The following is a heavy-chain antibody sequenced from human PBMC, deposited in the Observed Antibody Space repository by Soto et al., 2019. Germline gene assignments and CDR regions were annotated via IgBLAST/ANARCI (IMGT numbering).Heavy chain of an antibody. CDR3: AAKDVTGAAFDF. Sequence: GASLKVSCKASGFTFGSSAVQWVRQARGQRLEWIGWIVVGSGNTNYAQKFQERVTITRDMSTSTAYMEMSSLTSEDTGVYYCAAKDVTGAAFDFWGQGTPVTVSS. D-gene: IGHD3-10*01. J-gene: IGHJ4*02. V-gene: IGHV1-58*01. CDR2: IVVGSGNT. CDR1: GFTFGSSA.